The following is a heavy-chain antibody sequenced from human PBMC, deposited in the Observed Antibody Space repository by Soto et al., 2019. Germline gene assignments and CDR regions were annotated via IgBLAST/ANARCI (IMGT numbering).Heavy chain of an antibody. CDR2: ISYSGST. V-gene: IGHV4-31*03. CDR1: GGSISSGGYY. D-gene: IGHD3-22*01. CDR3: ARDALSRDSI. Sequence: QVQLQESGPGLVKPSQTLSLTCTVSGGSISSGGYYWSWIRQHPGKGLEWIGYISYSGSTYCNPSLESRVTGSVATSKSQCSRKLSSVAAANTAVYYCARDALSRDSIWGQGTLVTVSS. J-gene: IGHJ4*02.